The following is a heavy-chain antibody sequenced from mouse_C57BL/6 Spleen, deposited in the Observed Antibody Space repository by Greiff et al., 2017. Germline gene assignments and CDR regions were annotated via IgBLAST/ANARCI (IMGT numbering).Heavy chain of an antibody. D-gene: IGHD1-2*01. CDR3: KRIGYEDAMDY. V-gene: IGHV1-15*01. Sequence: VQLQQSGAELVRPGASVTLSCKASGYTFTDYEMNWVKQTPVHGLEWIGAIDPATGGTAYNQEFKGKAILTADKSSSTAYMELRSLTSEDSAVYYCKRIGYEDAMDYWGQGTSVTVSS. CDR2: IDPATGGT. CDR1: GYTFTDYE. J-gene: IGHJ4*01.